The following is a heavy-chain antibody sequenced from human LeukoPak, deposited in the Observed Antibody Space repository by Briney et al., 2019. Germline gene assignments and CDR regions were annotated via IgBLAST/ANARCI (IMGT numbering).Heavy chain of an antibody. J-gene: IGHJ4*02. V-gene: IGHV4-59*08. CDR1: GGSISSLY. D-gene: IGHD6-6*01. Sequence: SETLSLTCSVSGGSISSLYWSWIRQPPGKGLEWIGYIYYTGSTNYNPSLKSRVIMFVDMSKNQFSLRLSSVTAADTAVYYCARHRAYSSSSPFDYWGQGTLVTVSS. CDR2: IYYTGST. CDR3: ARHRAYSSSSPFDY.